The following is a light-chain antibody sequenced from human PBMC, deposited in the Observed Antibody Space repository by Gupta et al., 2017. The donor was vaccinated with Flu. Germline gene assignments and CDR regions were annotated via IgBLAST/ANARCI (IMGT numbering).Light chain of an antibody. Sequence: DIQMTQSPSSLSASVGDRVTITCQARQNINKYLNWYQQKPGKAPKLMIFAASSLQSGVPSRFSGSGSGTDFTLTISRLQPEDFATYYCQQTYTTPQTFGHGTKVDIK. CDR3: QQTYTTPQT. V-gene: IGKV1-39*01. CDR1: QNINKY. J-gene: IGKJ3*01. CDR2: AAS.